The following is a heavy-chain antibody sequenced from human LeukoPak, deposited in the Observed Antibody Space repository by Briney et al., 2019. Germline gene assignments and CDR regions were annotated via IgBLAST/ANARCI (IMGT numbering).Heavy chain of an antibody. CDR2: IYYSGST. D-gene: IGHD2-15*01. CDR1: GGSISSGDYY. J-gene: IGHJ5*02. Sequence: SETLSLTCTVSGGSISSGDYYWSWIRQPPGKGLEWIGYIYYSGSTYYNPSLKSRVTISVDTSKNQFSLKLSSVTAADTAVYYCARDWRGYCSGTSCHNWFDPWGQGTLVTVSS. V-gene: IGHV4-30-4*01. CDR3: ARDWRGYCSGTSCHNWFDP.